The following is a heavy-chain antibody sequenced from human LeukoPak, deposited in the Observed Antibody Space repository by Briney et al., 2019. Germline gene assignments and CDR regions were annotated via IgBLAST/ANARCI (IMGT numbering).Heavy chain of an antibody. CDR2: ISSSASTI. V-gene: IGHV3-11*01. CDR1: GFTFSDYY. Sequence: GGSLRLSRAASGFTFSDYYMSWIRQAPGKGLDWVSYISSSASTIYYAGSVKGRFTISRDNAKNSLYLQMNSLRAEDTAGYYCARASLLSRDGNFDYWGQGTLVTVSS. CDR3: ARASLLSRDGNFDY. D-gene: IGHD1-26*01. J-gene: IGHJ4*02.